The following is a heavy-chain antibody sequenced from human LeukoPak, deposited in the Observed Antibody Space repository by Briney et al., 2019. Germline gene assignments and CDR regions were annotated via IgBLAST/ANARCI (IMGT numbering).Heavy chain of an antibody. CDR3: ARDSRFYFFDMGMTTVSSMDV. V-gene: IGHV4-39*02. D-gene: IGHD4-11*01. J-gene: IGHJ6*03. CDR2: FYYTGST. Sequence: SETLSLTCSVSGGSISSSGYYWGWLRQPPGKGLEWIGSFYYTGSTYYSPSLKSRATISRDTSKNQFSLNLFSVTAADTAVYYCARDSRFYFFDMGMTTVSSMDVWGKGTTVTVSS. CDR1: GGSISSSGYY.